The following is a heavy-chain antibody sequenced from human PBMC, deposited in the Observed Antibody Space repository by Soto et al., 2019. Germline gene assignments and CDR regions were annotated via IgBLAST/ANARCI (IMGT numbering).Heavy chain of an antibody. CDR3: ARGCELSA. J-gene: IGHJ5*02. V-gene: IGHV1-18*01. Sequence: QVQLVQSGPEVKTPGASVKVSCKASGYTFTSYGISWVRQAPGQGLEWMGWISGYNGDTNFAQKLQGRVPMTTDTSTRTAYMALRSLTSDDTAMYYCARGCELSAWGQGTLVTVSS. CDR2: ISGYNGDT. D-gene: IGHD1-26*01. CDR1: GYTFTSYG.